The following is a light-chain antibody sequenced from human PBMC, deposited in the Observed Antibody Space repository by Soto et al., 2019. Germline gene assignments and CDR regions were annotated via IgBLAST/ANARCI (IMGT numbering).Light chain of an antibody. J-gene: IGKJ1*01. CDR2: GAS. CDR3: QQYGSSPRWT. CDR1: RTVIRNN. V-gene: IGKV3-20*01. Sequence: EIVLTQSPDTLSLSPGERATLSCRASRTVIRNNLAWHQQKPGQTPRLLVYGASNRATGIPDRFSGSGSGTEFTLTISSLQSEDFAVYYCQQYGSSPRWTFGQGTKVDIK.